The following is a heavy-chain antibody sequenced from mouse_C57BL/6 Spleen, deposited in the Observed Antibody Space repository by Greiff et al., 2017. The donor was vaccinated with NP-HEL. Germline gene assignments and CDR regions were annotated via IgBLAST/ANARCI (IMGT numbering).Heavy chain of an antibody. D-gene: IGHD2-5*01. J-gene: IGHJ4*01. CDR2: IHPNSGST. V-gene: IGHV1-64*01. CDR1: GYTFTSYW. Sequence: QVQLQQPGAELVKPGASVKLSCKASGYTFTSYWMHWVKQRPGQGLEWIGMIHPNSGSTNYNEKFKSKATLTVDKSSSTAYMQLSSLTSEDSAVYYCATPAYYSNYLDYWGQGTSVTVSS. CDR3: ATPAYYSNYLDY.